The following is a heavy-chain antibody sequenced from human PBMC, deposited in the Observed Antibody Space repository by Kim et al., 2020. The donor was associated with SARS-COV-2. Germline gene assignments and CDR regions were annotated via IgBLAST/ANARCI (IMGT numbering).Heavy chain of an antibody. J-gene: IGHJ4*02. CDR3: ARDFDSILGTTGNIDY. V-gene: IGHV1-18*01. CDR1: GYTFSNYG. CDR2: ISGNNGHT. Sequence: ASVKVSCKASGYTFSNYGVSWVRQAPGQGLEWLGWISGNNGHTKSAQKVQGRVTMTTDTPTSTAYMELRSLRSDDTAVYYCARDFDSILGTTGNIDYWGQGTLVTVSS. D-gene: IGHD1-1*01.